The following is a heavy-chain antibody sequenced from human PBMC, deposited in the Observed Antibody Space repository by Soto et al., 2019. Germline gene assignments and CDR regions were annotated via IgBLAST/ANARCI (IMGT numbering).Heavy chain of an antibody. CDR2: IIPIFGTA. CDR1: GGTFSSYA. D-gene: IGHD4-17*01. J-gene: IGHJ5*02. V-gene: IGHV1-69*01. CDR3: ARDLMDYGGNSGWFHP. Sequence: QVQLVQSGAEVKKPGSSVKVSCKASGGTFSSYAISWVRQAHGQGLEWMGGIIPIFGTANYAQKFQGRVTITGDESTSTAYMELSSLRSEDTAVYYCARDLMDYGGNSGWFHPWGQGTLVTVSS.